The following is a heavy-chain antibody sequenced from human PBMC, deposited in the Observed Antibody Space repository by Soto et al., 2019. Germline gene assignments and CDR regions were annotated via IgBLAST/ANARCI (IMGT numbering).Heavy chain of an antibody. Sequence: QVQLVQSGAEVKKPGASVKVSCKASGYTFTSYGISWVRQAPGQGLEWMGWISAYNGNTNYAQKLQGRVTMTTDTSTSTAYMELWSLRSDDTAVYYCARVDDFWSGYSPSDWFDPWGQGTLVTVSS. CDR3: ARVDDFWSGYSPSDWFDP. CDR2: ISAYNGNT. CDR1: GYTFTSYG. V-gene: IGHV1-18*01. J-gene: IGHJ5*02. D-gene: IGHD3-3*01.